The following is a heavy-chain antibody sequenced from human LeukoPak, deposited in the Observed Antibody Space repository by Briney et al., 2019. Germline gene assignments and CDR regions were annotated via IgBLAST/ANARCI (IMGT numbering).Heavy chain of an antibody. D-gene: IGHD6-19*01. Sequence: ASVKVSCKASGYTFTSYDINWVRQATGQGLEWMGWMNPNSGNTGYAQKFQGRVTMTRNTSISTAYMEPSSLRSEDTAVYYCARGGSSSGWLYYYYYMDVWGKGTTVTISS. CDR1: GYTFTSYD. CDR3: ARGGSSSGWLYYYYYMDV. J-gene: IGHJ6*03. CDR2: MNPNSGNT. V-gene: IGHV1-8*02.